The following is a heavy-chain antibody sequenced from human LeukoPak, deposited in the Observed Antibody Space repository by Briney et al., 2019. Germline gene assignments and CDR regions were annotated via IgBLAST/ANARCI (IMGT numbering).Heavy chain of an antibody. CDR2: INWNGGSS. Sequence: GGSLRLSCAASGFTFDDYGMSWVRQAPGKGLEWVSGINWNGGSSGYADSVKGRFTISRDSAKNSLYLQMNSLRAEDTALYYCASTLDYDFWSGYSYWGQGTLVTVSS. V-gene: IGHV3-20*04. D-gene: IGHD3-3*01. J-gene: IGHJ4*02. CDR1: GFTFDDYG. CDR3: ASTLDYDFWSGYSY.